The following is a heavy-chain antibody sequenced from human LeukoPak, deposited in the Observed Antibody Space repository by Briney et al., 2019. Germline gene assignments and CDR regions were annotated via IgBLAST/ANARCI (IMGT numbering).Heavy chain of an antibody. Sequence: SETLSLTCTVSGGSISSYYWSWIRQPPGKGLEWIGYIYYSGSTNYNPSLKSRVTISVDTSKNQFSLKLSSVTAADTAVYYCAREGLYGSYFDYLGQGTLVTASS. D-gene: IGHD2/OR15-2a*01. CDR3: AREGLYGSYFDY. CDR1: GGSISSYY. CDR2: IYYSGST. V-gene: IGHV4-59*01. J-gene: IGHJ4*02.